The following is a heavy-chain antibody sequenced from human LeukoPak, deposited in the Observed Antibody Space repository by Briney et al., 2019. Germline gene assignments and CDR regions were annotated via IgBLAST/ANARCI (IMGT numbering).Heavy chain of an antibody. V-gene: IGHV3-NL1*01. CDR3: AKVVTTAEEDFDY. J-gene: IGHJ4*02. D-gene: IGHD2-21*02. CDR1: GFTFSSYG. CDR2: IYSGGST. Sequence: GGSLRLSCAASGFTFSSYGMHWVRQAPGKGLEWVSIIYSGGSTFYADSVKGRFTISRDNSKNTLYLQMNSLRAEDTAVYYCAKVVTTAEEDFDYWGQGTLVTVSS.